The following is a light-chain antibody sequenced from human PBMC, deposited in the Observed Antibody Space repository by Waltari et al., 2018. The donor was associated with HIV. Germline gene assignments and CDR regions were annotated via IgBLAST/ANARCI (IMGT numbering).Light chain of an antibody. CDR3: QQDATSPT. J-gene: IGKJ1*01. V-gene: IGKV3-20*01. CDR1: QPIRDNY. Sequence: LTQTPGILSLSSGQSATLSCWASQPIRDNYIAWYVERPGQLPRLLVFGASIRATGIPDIFSGGGSGTEFRLTIGSLEPEDFGIYFCQQDATSPTFGNGTKV. CDR2: GAS.